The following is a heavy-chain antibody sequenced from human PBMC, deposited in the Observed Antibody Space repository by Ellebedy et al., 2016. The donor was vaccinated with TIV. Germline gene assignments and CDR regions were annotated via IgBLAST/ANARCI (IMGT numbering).Heavy chain of an antibody. CDR1: GYTFTSYP. J-gene: IGHJ6*02. CDR2: INAGNGNT. D-gene: IGHD3-10*01. CDR3: ARVPPGVYGMDV. Sequence: AASVKVSCKASGYTFTSYPMHWVRQAPGQRLEWMGWINAGNGNTKYSQKFQGRVTITRDTSASTAYMELNSLRSEDTAVYYCARVPPGVYGMDVWGQGTTVTVSS. V-gene: IGHV1-3*01.